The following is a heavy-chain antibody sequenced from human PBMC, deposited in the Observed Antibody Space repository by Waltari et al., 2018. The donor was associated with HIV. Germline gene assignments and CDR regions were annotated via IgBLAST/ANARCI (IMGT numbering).Heavy chain of an antibody. CDR1: GFTFESYA. V-gene: IGHV3-21*01. CDR2: ISTSSSYI. D-gene: IGHD3-16*01. CDR3: ARDTLGGFDY. Sequence: EVHLVESGGGMVKPGGSLRLSCEASGFTFESYAMNWVRQAPGKGLEWVSSISTSSSYIFYADSLKGRFTISRDNAKNFLYLQMNSLRAEDTAVYFCARDTLGGFDYWGQGALVTVSS. J-gene: IGHJ4*02.